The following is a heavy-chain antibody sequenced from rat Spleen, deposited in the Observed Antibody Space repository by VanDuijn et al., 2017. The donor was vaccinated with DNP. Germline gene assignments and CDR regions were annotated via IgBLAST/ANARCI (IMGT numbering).Heavy chain of an antibody. CDR1: GFTFSDYN. J-gene: IGHJ2*01. Sequence: EVQLVESGGGLVQSGRSLKVSCAASGFTFSDYNMAWVRQAPAQGLEWVASISPSGGNAYYRDSVKGRFTISRDNAKSTLYLQMDNLRSEDTATFYCTTHIIGTTDYWGQGVMVTVSS. CDR2: ISPSGGNA. V-gene: IGHV5S23*01. D-gene: IGHD1-5*01. CDR3: TTHIIGTTDY.